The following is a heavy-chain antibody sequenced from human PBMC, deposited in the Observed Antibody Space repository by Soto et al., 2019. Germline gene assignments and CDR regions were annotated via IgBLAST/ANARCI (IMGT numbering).Heavy chain of an antibody. CDR3: ASSYYDFWSGHPGWFDP. J-gene: IGHJ5*02. D-gene: IGHD3-3*01. V-gene: IGHV4-59*08. Sequence: SETLSLTCTVSGGSISSYYWSWIRQPPGKGLEWIGYIYYSGSTNYNPSLKSRVTISVDTSKNQFSLKLSSVAAADTAVYYCASSYYDFWSGHPGWFDPWGQGTLVTVSS. CDR2: IYYSGST. CDR1: GGSISSYY.